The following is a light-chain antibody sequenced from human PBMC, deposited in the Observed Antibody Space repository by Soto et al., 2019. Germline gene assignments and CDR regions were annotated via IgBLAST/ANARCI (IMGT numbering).Light chain of an antibody. CDR3: HHFNTWPPKA. Sequence: EIVMTQSPATRPVSPGEKATLSCRPSQNISTNVAWYQQKPGQAPRLLLLSASSRLSDIPARFSGSGSGTEFTLTISGLQSEDVAVYYCHHFNTWPPKAFGQGTKVEFK. V-gene: IGKV3-15*01. J-gene: IGKJ1*01. CDR1: QNISTN. CDR2: SAS.